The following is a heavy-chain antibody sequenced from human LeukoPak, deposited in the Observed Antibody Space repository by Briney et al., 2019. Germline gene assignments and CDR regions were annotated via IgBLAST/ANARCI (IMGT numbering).Heavy chain of an antibody. CDR2: IRYDGSNK. D-gene: IGHD3-16*01. Sequence: PGMSLRLSCAASGFTFSSYGMHWVRQAPGKGLEWVAFIRYDGSNKYYADSVKGRFTISRDNSKNTLYLQMNSLRAEDTAMYYCARHIPRGNNYFDYWGQGTLVTVSS. CDR1: GFTFSSYG. V-gene: IGHV3-33*01. J-gene: IGHJ4*02. CDR3: ARHIPRGNNYFDY.